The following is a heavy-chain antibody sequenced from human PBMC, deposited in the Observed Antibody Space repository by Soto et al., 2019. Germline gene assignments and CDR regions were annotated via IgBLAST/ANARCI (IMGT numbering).Heavy chain of an antibody. CDR3: ARVLSEVYSSSWGRGAYYYYGMDV. CDR2: ISYDGSNK. Sequence: PGGSLRLCCAASGFTFSSYAMHWVRQAPGKGLEWVAVISYDGSNKYYADSVKGRFTISRDNSKNTLYLQMNSLRAEDTAVYYCARVLSEVYSSSWGRGAYYYYGMDVWGQGTTVTVSS. CDR1: GFTFSSYA. J-gene: IGHJ6*02. V-gene: IGHV3-30-3*01. D-gene: IGHD6-13*01.